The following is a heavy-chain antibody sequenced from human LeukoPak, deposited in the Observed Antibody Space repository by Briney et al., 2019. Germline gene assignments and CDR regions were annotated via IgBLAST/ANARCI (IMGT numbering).Heavy chain of an antibody. V-gene: IGHV1-8*01. CDR3: ARGEGTAVTTYYNYYAMDV. D-gene: IGHD4-17*01. J-gene: IGHJ6*02. CDR2: MNPNSGNT. CDR1: GYTFTSYD. Sequence: ASVKVSCKASGYTFTSYDISWVRQATGQGLEWMGWMNPNSGNTGYAQKFQGRVTMTRNTSISTAYMELSSLRSEDTAVYYCARGEGTAVTTYYNYYAMDVWGPGTTVTVSS.